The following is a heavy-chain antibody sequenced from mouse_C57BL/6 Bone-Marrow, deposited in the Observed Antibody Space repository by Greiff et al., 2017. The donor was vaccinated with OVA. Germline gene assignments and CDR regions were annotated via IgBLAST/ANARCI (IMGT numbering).Heavy chain of an antibody. J-gene: IGHJ2*01. V-gene: IGHV1-55*01. CDR2: IYPGSGST. Sequence: QVQLQQPGAELVKPGASVKMSCKASGYTFTSYWITWVKQRPGQGLEWIGDIYPGSGSTNYNEKFKSKATLTVDTSSSTAYMQLSSLTSEDSAVYYCARKGYLLWLRKHYYFDYWGQGTTLTVSS. CDR3: ARKGYLLWLRKHYYFDY. D-gene: IGHD2-2*01. CDR1: GYTFTSYW.